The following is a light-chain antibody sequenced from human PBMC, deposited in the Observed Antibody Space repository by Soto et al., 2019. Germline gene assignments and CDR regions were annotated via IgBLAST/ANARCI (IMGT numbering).Light chain of an antibody. CDR3: QQATSFPLT. CDR1: PVISSW. V-gene: IGKV1-12*01. Sequence: DIQMTQSPSVVSASVGARVTITCRARPVISSWLAWSQHKPGRAPKLLIHAASSLESGVPSRFSGSGSGTDFTLTISSRQPAGVATYYFQQATSFPLTFGGGTKVELK. J-gene: IGKJ4*01. CDR2: AAS.